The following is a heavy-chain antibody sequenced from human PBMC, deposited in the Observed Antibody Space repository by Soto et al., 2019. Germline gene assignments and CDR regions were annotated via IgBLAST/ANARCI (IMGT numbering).Heavy chain of an antibody. Sequence: GESLKISCEGSGYNFTSYWIGWVRQMPGKGLEWMGIIYPGDSDTRYSPSFQGQVTISADKSISTAYLQWSSLKASDTAMYYCARPRIAARNLLFDYWGQGTLVTVSS. J-gene: IGHJ4*02. CDR1: GYNFTSYW. V-gene: IGHV5-51*01. CDR3: ARPRIAARNLLFDY. D-gene: IGHD6-6*01. CDR2: IYPGDSDT.